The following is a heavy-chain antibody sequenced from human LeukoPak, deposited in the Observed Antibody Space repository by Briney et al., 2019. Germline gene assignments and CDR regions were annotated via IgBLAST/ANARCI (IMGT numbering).Heavy chain of an antibody. D-gene: IGHD6-19*01. J-gene: IGHJ4*02. CDR2: ISYDGSNK. CDR3: ARLERGSSGWYGSFDY. CDR1: GFTFSSYG. Sequence: GSLRLSCAASGFTFSSYGMHWVRQAPGKGLEWVAVISYDGSNKYYADSVKGRFTISRDNSKNTLYLQMNSLRAEDTAVYYCARLERGSSGWYGSFDYWGQGTLVTVSS. V-gene: IGHV3-30*03.